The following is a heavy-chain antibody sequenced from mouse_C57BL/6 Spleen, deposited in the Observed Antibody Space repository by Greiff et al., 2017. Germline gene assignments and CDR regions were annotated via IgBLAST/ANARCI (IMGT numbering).Heavy chain of an antibody. V-gene: IGHV1-26*01. Sequence: VQLQQSGPELVKPGASVKISCKASGYTFTDYYMNWVKQSHGKSLEWIGDINTNNGGTSYNQKFKGKATLTVDKSSSTAYMELRSLTSEDSAVYYCARDPLFYYYGMDYWGQGTSVTVSS. CDR1: GYTFTDYY. J-gene: IGHJ4*01. CDR3: ARDPLFYYYGMDY. CDR2: INTNNGGT. D-gene: IGHD6-1*01.